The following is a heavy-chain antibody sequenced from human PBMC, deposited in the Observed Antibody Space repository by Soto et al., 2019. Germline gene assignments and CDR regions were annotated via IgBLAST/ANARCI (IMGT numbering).Heavy chain of an antibody. V-gene: IGHV1-18*01. D-gene: IGHD1-26*01. CDR2: ISANNDNT. CDR1: GYTFTSYG. CDR3: ARDLGSYALDY. Sequence: GASVKVSCKASGYTFTSYGISWVRQAPGQGLEWMRWISANNDNTNYAQKLQSRVTMTTDTSTSTSDMELRRMRSFDTVVYYCARDLGSYALDYWGQGTLVTVSS. J-gene: IGHJ4*02.